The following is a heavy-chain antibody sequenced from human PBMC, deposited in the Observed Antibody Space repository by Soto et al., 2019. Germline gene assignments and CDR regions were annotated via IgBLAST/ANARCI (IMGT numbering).Heavy chain of an antibody. Sequence: QVQLVQSGAEVKKPGSSVKVSCKASGGTFSSYAISWVRQAPGQGLEWMGGIIPIFGTANYAQKFQGRVTIPADDSTSRDYMELSSLRSEDTAVYYCARDPFPDDSLTGYGMDVWGQGTTVTVSS. V-gene: IGHV1-69*12. J-gene: IGHJ6*02. CDR3: ARDPFPDDSLTGYGMDV. D-gene: IGHD3-9*01. CDR1: GGTFSSYA. CDR2: IIPIFGTA.